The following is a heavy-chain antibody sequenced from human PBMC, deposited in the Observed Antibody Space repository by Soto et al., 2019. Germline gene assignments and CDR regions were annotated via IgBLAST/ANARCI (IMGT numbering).Heavy chain of an antibody. CDR3: AQRGYSDNPRDNWFAP. D-gene: IGHD4-17*01. V-gene: IGHV2-5*01. J-gene: IGHJ5*02. CDR1: GFSLTTPGAG. Sequence: QITLKESGPTLVKPTQTLTLTCTFSGFSLTTPGAGVGWIRQPPGKALEWLALIYWNDGKPYSPSLKSRLTLTKDISKNQVVLIMTNMDPVDTAKYYCAQRGYSDNPRDNWFAPWGQGVPVIVPS. CDR2: IYWNDGK.